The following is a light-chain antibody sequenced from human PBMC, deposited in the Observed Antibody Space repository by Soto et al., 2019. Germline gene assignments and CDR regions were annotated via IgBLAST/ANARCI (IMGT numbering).Light chain of an antibody. CDR2: AAD. J-gene: IGKJ5*01. CDR3: QQFDTRPPIT. CDR1: QSIRNY. Sequence: EIVMTQSPATLSVSPGESATLSCRASQSIRNYLAWYQQIPGQAPRLLIYAADSRATGVPGRFTGSGSGTVFTLANISLLPEDSGVYYCQQFDTRPPITFGQGTRLEIK. V-gene: IGKV3-15*01.